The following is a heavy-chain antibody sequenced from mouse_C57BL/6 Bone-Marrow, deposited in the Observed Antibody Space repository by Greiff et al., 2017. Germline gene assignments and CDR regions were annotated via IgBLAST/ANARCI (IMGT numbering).Heavy chain of an antibody. CDR3: ARRDSFYYYAMDY. J-gene: IGHJ4*01. V-gene: IGHV1-55*01. CDR2: IYPGSGST. CDR1: GYTFTSYW. Sequence: QVQLQQPGAELVKPGASLKMSCKASGYTFTSYWITWVKQRPGQGLEWIGDIYPGSGSTNYNEKFKSKATLTVDTSSSTAYMQLSSLTSEDSAVYYCARRDSFYYYAMDYWGQGTSVTVSS.